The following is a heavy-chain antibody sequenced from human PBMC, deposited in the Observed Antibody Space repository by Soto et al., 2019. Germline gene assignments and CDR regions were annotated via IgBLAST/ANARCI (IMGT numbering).Heavy chain of an antibody. Sequence: GGSLRLSCAASGFTFSSNGMHWVRQAPGKGLEWVAVIWYDGSNKYYADSVKGRFTISRDNSKNTLYLQMNSLRAEDTAVYYCARWGDNKKLDYWGQGTLVTVS. CDR3: ARWGDNKKLDY. V-gene: IGHV3-33*01. CDR2: IWYDGSNK. J-gene: IGHJ4*02. D-gene: IGHD3-16*01. CDR1: GFTFSSNG.